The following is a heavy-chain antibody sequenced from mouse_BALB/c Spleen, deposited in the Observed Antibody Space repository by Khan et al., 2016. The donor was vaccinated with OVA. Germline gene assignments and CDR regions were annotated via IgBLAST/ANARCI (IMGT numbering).Heavy chain of an antibody. D-gene: IGHD2-1*01. CDR3: SRRGVDGIFAY. CDR1: GYTFINYW. Sequence: QVQLQQSGAELAKPGASVKMSCKASGYTFINYWVHWVKQRPRQGLEWIGYINPSTGYTDYNEKFKDKATLTADKSSSTAYMQLSSLTSEDSAVCECSRRGVDGIFAYWGQGTLVTVSA. V-gene: IGHV1-7*01. J-gene: IGHJ3*01. CDR2: INPSTGYT.